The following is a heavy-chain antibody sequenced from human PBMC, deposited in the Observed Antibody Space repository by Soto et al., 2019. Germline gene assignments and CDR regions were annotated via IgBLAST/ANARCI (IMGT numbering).Heavy chain of an antibody. CDR2: ISQSGNT. CDR1: SGSFSGYY. Sequence: SETLSLTCSIYSGSFSGYYWSWIRQPPGKGLEWIGEISQSGNTNYSPSLKSRVSISIDTSMKQFSLNLASVSAADTAVYYCARDPKVSGSSPTGADVWGQETL. CDR3: ARDPKVSGSSPTGADV. D-gene: IGHD6-6*01. J-gene: IGHJ4*02. V-gene: IGHV4-34*01.